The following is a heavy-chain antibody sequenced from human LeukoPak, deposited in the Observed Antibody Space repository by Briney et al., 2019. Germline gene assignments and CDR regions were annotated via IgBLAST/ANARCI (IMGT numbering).Heavy chain of an antibody. CDR2: IYPGDSDT. J-gene: IGHJ3*02. V-gene: IGHV5-51*01. CDR1: GYDFTTYL. Sequence: PGESLKISCKGSGYDFTTYLIGWVRQMPGQGLEWMWIIYPGDSDTRNSPSFQGQVTISADKSISTVYLQWSSLKASDTAMYYCARDGPVPATADAFDIWGQGTMVTVSS. CDR3: ARDGPVPATADAFDI. D-gene: IGHD2-2*01.